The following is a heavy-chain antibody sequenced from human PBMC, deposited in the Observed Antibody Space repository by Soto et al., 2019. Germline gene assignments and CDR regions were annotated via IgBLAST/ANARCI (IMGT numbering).Heavy chain of an antibody. Sequence: EVQLVETGGGLIQPGGSLRLSCAASGFTVSTNYMSWVRQAPGKGLEWVSLIYSGGSTYYADSVKGRFTISSDNSKNTLYLQMNSLRTEDTAVYYCARRSSGYPYYFDYWGQGTLVTVSS. CDR2: IYSGGST. CDR3: ARRSSGYPYYFDY. CDR1: GFTVSTNY. V-gene: IGHV3-53*02. J-gene: IGHJ4*02. D-gene: IGHD3-22*01.